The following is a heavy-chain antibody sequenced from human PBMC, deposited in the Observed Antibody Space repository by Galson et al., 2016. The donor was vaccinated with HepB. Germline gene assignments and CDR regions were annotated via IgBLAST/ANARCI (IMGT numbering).Heavy chain of an antibody. V-gene: IGHV3-13*04. CDR2: IGSAGDT. J-gene: IGHJ6*02. D-gene: IGHD6-6*01. Sequence: SLRLSCAVSGFTFRSYDMHWVRQVPGKGLEWVAAIGSAGDTYYRGSVKGRFAISRENAKKSLFLQMNSLRAGDTAVYYCARGDSSYSGMDVWGQGTAVTVSS. CDR3: ARGDSSYSGMDV. CDR1: GFTFRSYD.